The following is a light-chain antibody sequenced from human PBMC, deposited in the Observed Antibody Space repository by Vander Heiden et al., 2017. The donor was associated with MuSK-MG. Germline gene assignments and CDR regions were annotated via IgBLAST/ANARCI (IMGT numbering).Light chain of an antibody. CDR2: DAS. CDR1: QSLTNN. CDR3: QQDNNCPLT. J-gene: IGKJ4*01. Sequence: EIVMTQSPATLSVSPGEGATLSCRASQSLTNNLAWYQQKPGQAPRLLIYDASTRATGIPASFSGSGSGTEFTLTISSLQSEDFAVYYCQQDNNCPLTFGGGTRVDIK. V-gene: IGKV3-15*01.